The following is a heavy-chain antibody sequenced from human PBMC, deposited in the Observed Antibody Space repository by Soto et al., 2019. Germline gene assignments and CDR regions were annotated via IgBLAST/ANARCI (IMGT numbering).Heavy chain of an antibody. CDR2: IRSKGHNYAT. J-gene: IGHJ5*02. Sequence: EVQLVESGGGLVQPGGSLKLSCAASGFAFSGSAMYWVRQASGKGPEWVGRIRSKGHNYATEYAASVKGRFTISRDDSKNTAYLQMNSLQTEGTAVYYCTRDLFSYDYSGILWFDPWGQGTLVTVSS. CDR1: GFAFSGSA. CDR3: TRDLFSYDYSGILWFDP. D-gene: IGHD3-16*01. V-gene: IGHV3-73*02.